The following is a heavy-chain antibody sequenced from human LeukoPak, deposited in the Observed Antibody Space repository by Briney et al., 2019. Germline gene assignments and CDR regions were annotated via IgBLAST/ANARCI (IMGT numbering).Heavy chain of an antibody. CDR3: VVGFGELLPYFDY. D-gene: IGHD3-10*01. J-gene: IGHJ4*02. Sequence: GASVKVSCKASGYTFTSYYMHWVRQAPGQGLEWMGIINPSGGSTSYAQKFQGRVTMPRDTSTSTVYMELSSLRSEDTAVYYCVVGFGELLPYFDYWGQGTLVTVSS. CDR2: INPSGGST. V-gene: IGHV1-46*01. CDR1: GYTFTSYY.